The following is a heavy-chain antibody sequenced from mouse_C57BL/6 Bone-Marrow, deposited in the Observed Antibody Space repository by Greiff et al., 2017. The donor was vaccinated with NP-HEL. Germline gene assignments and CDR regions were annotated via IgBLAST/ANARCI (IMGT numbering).Heavy chain of an antibody. CDR1: GYTFTDHT. D-gene: IGHD2-5*01. J-gene: IGHJ4*01. V-gene: IGHV1-78*01. CDR3: ARPAYYSNYYAMDY. CDR2: IYPRDGST. Sequence: VQGVESDAELVKPGASVKISCKVSGYTFTDHTIHWMKQRPEQGLEWIGYIYPRDGSTKYNEKFKGKATLTADKSSSTAYMQLNSLTSEDSAVYFCARPAYYSNYYAMDYWGQGTSVTVSS.